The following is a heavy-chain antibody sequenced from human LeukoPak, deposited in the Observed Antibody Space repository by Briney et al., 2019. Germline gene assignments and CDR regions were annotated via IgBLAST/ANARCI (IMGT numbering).Heavy chain of an antibody. J-gene: IGHJ4*02. V-gene: IGHV1-18*01. Sequence: ASVKVSCKAPGYTFTSYGISWVRQAPGQGLEWMGWISAYNGNTNYAQKLQGRVTMTTDTSTSAAYMELRSLRSEDTAVYYCARAAEYSSSSDWGQGALVTVSS. D-gene: IGHD6-6*01. CDR1: GYTFTSYG. CDR2: ISAYNGNT. CDR3: ARAAEYSSSSD.